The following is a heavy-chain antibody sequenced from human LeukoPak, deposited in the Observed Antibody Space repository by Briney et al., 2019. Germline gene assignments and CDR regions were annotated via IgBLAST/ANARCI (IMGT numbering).Heavy chain of an antibody. CDR3: ASYGDYYFDY. J-gene: IGHJ4*02. Sequence: PSRTLSLTCAVSGGSISSGGYSWSWIRQPPGKGLEWIGYIYHSGSTYYNPSLKSRVTISVDRSKNQFSLKLSSVTAADTAVYYCASYGDYYFDYWGQGTLVTVSS. V-gene: IGHV4-30-2*01. CDR2: IYHSGST. CDR1: GGSISSGGYS. D-gene: IGHD4-17*01.